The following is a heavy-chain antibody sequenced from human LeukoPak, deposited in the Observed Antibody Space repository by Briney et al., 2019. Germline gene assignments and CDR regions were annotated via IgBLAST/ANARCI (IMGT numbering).Heavy chain of an antibody. V-gene: IGHV5-51*01. CDR2: IYPGDSDT. CDR1: GYNFPTYW. CDR3: ARRARGEDV. J-gene: IGHJ6*02. D-gene: IGHD2-21*01. Sequence: GESLKISCKGSGYNFPTYWIAWVRQMPGKGLEYMGIIYPGDSDTRYSPSFQGQVTISTDISITTAYLQWSSLKPSDTATYYCARRARGEDVWGQGTTVTVSS.